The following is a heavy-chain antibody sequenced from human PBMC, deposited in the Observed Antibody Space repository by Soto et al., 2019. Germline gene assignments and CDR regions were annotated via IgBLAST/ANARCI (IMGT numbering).Heavy chain of an antibody. CDR2: ISAYNGNT. D-gene: IGHD2-2*01. V-gene: IGHV1-18*01. CDR1: GYTFTSYG. CDR3: ATSVLGYCSSTSCPFSFDY. Sequence: QVPLVQSGAEVKKPGASVKVSCKASGYTFTSYGISWVRQAPGQGLEWMGWISAYNGNTNYAQKLQGRVTMTTDTSTSTAYMELRRLRSDDTAVYYCATSVLGYCSSTSCPFSFDYWGQGTLVTVSS. J-gene: IGHJ4*02.